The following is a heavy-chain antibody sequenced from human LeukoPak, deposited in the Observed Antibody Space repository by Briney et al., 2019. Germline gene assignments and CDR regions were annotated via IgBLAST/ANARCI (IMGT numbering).Heavy chain of an antibody. CDR2: IIPIFGTA. D-gene: IGHD2-2*01. CDR1: GGTFSSYA. V-gene: IGHV1-69*06. Sequence: SVKVSCKASGGTFSSYAISWVRQAPGQGLEWMGGIIPIFGTANYAQKFQGRVTITADKSTSTAYMELSSLRSEDTAVYYCASIGQLLTGFYGMDVWGKGTTVTVSS. J-gene: IGHJ6*04. CDR3: ASIGQLLTGFYGMDV.